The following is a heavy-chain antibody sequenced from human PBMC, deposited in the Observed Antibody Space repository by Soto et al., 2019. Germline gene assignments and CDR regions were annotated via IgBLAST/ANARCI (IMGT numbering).Heavy chain of an antibody. CDR2: IYYSGST. D-gene: IGHD3-3*01. Sequence: SETLSLTCTVSGGSISSYYWSWIRQPPGKGLEWIGYIYYSGSTNYNPSPKSRVTISVDTSKNQFSLKLSSVTAADTTVYYCARQSRASGDFWSGYWAWFDPWGQGTLVTVSS. V-gene: IGHV4-59*08. CDR1: GGSISSYY. CDR3: ARQSRASGDFWSGYWAWFDP. J-gene: IGHJ5*02.